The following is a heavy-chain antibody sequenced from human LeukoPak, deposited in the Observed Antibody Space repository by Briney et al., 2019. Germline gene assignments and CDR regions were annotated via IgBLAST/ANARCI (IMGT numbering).Heavy chain of an antibody. D-gene: IGHD5-12*01. CDR3: ARAFGGYDSQYFYYYMDV. CDR2: ISGSYSYI. CDR1: GFTFDDYA. J-gene: IGHJ6*03. Sequence: GGSLRLSCAASGFTFDDYAMHWVRQAPGKGLEWVSSISGSYSYIYYADSVKGRFTISRDSAKNSLYLQMNSLRAEDTAVYYCARAFGGYDSQYFYYYMDVWGKGTTVTVSS. V-gene: IGHV3-21*01.